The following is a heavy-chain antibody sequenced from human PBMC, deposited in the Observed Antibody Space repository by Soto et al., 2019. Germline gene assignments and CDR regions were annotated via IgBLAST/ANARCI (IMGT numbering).Heavy chain of an antibody. V-gene: IGHV1-18*01. D-gene: IGHD2-2*01. CDR2: ISAYNGNT. CDR1: GYTFTSYG. Sequence: ASVKVSCKASGYTFTSYGISWVRQAPGQGLEWMGWISAYNGNTNYAQKLQGRVTMTTDTSTSTAYMELRSLRSDDTAVYYCARDIVVVPAVVPDPETRGHYYMDVWGKGTTVTVSS. CDR3: ARDIVVVPAVVPDPETRGHYYMDV. J-gene: IGHJ6*03.